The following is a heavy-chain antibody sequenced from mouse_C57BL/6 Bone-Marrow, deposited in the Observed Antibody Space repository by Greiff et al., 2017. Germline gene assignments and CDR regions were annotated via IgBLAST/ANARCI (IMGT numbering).Heavy chain of an antibody. Sequence: QVQLKQSGAELARPGASVKLSCKASGYTFTSYGISWVKQRTGNGLEWIGEIYPRSGHTYYNEKFKGKATLTADKSASTAYMELRSLTSEDSAVYFCARSAYGYFDVWGTGTTVTVSS. V-gene: IGHV1-81*01. CDR1: GYTFTSYG. J-gene: IGHJ1*03. CDR2: IYPRSGHT. CDR3: ARSAYGYFDV.